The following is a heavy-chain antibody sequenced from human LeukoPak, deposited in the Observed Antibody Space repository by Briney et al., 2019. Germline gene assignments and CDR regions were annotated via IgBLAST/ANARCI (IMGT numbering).Heavy chain of an antibody. J-gene: IGHJ6*03. Sequence: GGSLRLSCAASGFTFSGSAMHWVRQASGKGLEWVGRIRSKANSYATAYAASVKGRFTISRDDSKNTAYLQMNSLKTEDTAVYYCTRHGWGAWFGEFDYYMDVWGKGTTVTVSS. V-gene: IGHV3-73*01. CDR3: TRHGWGAWFGEFDYYMDV. CDR1: GFTFSGSA. D-gene: IGHD3-10*01. CDR2: IRSKANSYAT.